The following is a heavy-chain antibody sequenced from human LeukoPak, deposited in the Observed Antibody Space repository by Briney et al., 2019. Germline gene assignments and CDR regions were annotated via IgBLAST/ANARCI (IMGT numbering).Heavy chain of an antibody. CDR1: GFTFRTYG. CDR3: ARDWKMYYDVLTGKTPFDI. J-gene: IGHJ3*02. CDR2: ITAFNGNT. V-gene: IGHV1-18*01. D-gene: IGHD3-9*01. Sequence: ASVKVSCKASGFTFRTYGITWVRQAPGQGLEWMGWITAFNGNTDSAQKFQDRLTMTTDASTSTAYMELRSLRSDDTAVYYCARDWKMYYDVLTGKTPFDIWGQGTMVTVSS.